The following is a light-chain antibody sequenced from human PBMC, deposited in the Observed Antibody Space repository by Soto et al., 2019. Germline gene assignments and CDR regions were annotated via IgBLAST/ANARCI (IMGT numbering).Light chain of an antibody. CDR3: HQTYSPPLT. J-gene: IGKJ4*01. CDR2: GAS. V-gene: IGKV1-39*01. CDR1: QSINSY. Sequence: DIQMTQSPSSLSASVGDRVTITSRASQSINSYLNWYQQKPGKAPKLLIFGASRLQSGVPSRFGGSGSGTDFTLTISSLQPEDVATYYCHQTYSPPLTFGGGTKVQIK.